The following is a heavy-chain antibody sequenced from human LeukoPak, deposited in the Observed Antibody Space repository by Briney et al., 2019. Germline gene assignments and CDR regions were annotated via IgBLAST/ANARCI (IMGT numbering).Heavy chain of an antibody. Sequence: SETLSLTCTVSGGSISSYYWSWIRQPPGKGLEWIGYIYSSGSTNYNPSLKSRVTISVDTSKNQFSLKLSSVTAADTAVYYCARGSRVTRADYWGQGTLVTVSS. CDR1: GGSISSYY. V-gene: IGHV4-59*01. CDR2: IYSSGST. D-gene: IGHD2-21*02. CDR3: ARGSRVTRADY. J-gene: IGHJ4*02.